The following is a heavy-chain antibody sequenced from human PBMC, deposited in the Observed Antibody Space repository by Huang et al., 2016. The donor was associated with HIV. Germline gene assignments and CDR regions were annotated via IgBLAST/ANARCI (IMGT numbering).Heavy chain of an antibody. Sequence: EVQLVESGGGLVKPGGSLRLSCAASGFSLDSYNMYWVRQTQGKGLKWVSSVSPSSSFIDYADSGKGRFSISRDNAKNALYLQMNNLRGEDTAVYYCARDRGQQLSPFDSWGQGTLVTVSS. CDR2: VSPSSSFI. J-gene: IGHJ4*02. V-gene: IGHV3-21*01. CDR3: ARDRGQQLSPFDS. CDR1: GFSLDSYN. D-gene: IGHD6-13*01.